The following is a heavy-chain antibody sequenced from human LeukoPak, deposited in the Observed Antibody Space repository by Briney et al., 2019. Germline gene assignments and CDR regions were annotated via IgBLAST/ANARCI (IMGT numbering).Heavy chain of an antibody. Sequence: PGGSLRLSCTASGFSVGGNYISWVRQAPGKGLEWVSIFYIDGRAFHAASVKGRFTMSRDISKNSVDLQMNSLRAEDTAVCFCARDRRRLRGQNGDGDAFDIWGQGTRVTVSS. J-gene: IGHJ3*02. CDR3: ARDRRRLRGQNGDGDAFDI. CDR2: FYIDGRA. V-gene: IGHV3-53*01. CDR1: GFSVGGNY. D-gene: IGHD2-8*01.